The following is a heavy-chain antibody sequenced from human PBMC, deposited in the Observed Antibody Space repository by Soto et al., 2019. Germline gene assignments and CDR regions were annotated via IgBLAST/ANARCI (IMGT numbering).Heavy chain of an antibody. V-gene: IGHV3-72*01. J-gene: IGHJ4*02. Sequence: EVQLVESGGGLVQPGGSLRLSCAASGFSFSDYYINWVRQAPGKGLEWVGRTRNKASSYTTDYAAFVKGRFTISRDDSKNLIYLQMNSLKTEDTALYYCARAVSSSGPDYEYWGQGTLVTVSS. CDR1: GFSFSDYY. D-gene: IGHD3-22*01. CDR2: TRNKASSYTT. CDR3: ARAVSSSGPDYEY.